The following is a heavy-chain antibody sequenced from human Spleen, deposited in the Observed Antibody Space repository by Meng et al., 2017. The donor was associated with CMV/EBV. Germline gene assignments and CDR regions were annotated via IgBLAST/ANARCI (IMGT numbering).Heavy chain of an antibody. CDR1: GFIFRSYW. J-gene: IGHJ4*02. D-gene: IGHD1-7*01. Sequence: GESLKISCGVSGFIFRSYWMSWVRQTPGKGLEWVANIKQDGSEKYYVDSVKGRFTISRDNAKNSLYLQMNSLRAEDTAIYYCARDRGTQLELRPFSDYWGQGTLVTVSS. V-gene: IGHV3-7*01. CDR3: ARDRGTQLELRPFSDY. CDR2: IKQDGSEK.